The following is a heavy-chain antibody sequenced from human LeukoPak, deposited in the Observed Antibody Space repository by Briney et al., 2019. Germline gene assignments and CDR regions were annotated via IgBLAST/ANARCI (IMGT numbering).Heavy chain of an antibody. Sequence: GGSLRLSCAASGFTFSSYEMNWVRQAPGKGLEWVANIKQDGSEKYYVDSVKGRFTISRDNAKNSLYLQMNSLRAEDTAVYYCARDSSYYGSGSDAFDIWGQGTMVTVSS. V-gene: IGHV3-7*01. CDR1: GFTFSSYE. J-gene: IGHJ3*02. CDR3: ARDSSYYGSGSDAFDI. CDR2: IKQDGSEK. D-gene: IGHD3-10*01.